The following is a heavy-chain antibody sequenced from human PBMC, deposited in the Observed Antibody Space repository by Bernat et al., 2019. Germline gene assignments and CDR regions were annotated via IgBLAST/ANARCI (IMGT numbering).Heavy chain of an antibody. J-gene: IGHJ4*02. D-gene: IGHD1-26*01. CDR2: ISGSGGST. CDR1: GFTFSSYA. CDR3: ARDDGTYFYY. V-gene: IGHV3-23*01. Sequence: EVQLLESGGGLVQPGGSLRLSCAAPGFTFSSYAMSWVRQAPGKGLEWVSAISGSGGSTYYADSVKDRFTISRDNSKNTLYLQMNSLRAEETAVYYCARDDGTYFYYWGQGTLVTVSS.